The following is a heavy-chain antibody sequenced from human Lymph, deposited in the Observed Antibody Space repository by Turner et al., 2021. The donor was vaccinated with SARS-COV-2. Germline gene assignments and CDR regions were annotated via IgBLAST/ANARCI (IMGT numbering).Heavy chain of an antibody. D-gene: IGHD1-1*01. CDR1: GFTVSSNY. CDR3: ARDLQLYGMDV. CDR2: IYSGGST. J-gene: IGHJ6*02. Sequence: EVQLVETGGGLIQPGGSLRLPCAASGFTVSSNYMTRVRQAPGKGLEWVSLIYSGGSTYYADSVKGRFTISRDNSKNTLYLQMNSLRAEDTAIYYCARDLQLYGMDVWGQGTTVTVSS. V-gene: IGHV3-53*02.